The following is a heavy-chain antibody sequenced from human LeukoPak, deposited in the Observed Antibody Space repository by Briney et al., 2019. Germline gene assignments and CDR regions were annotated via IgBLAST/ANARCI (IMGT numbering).Heavy chain of an antibody. CDR1: GYTFTNYG. CDR3: ARGEANCSGGRCPLNWFDP. CDR2: ISAYNGNT. J-gene: IGHJ5*02. V-gene: IGHV1-18*01. Sequence: ASVKVSCKASGYTFTNYGITWVRQAPGQGLEWMGWISAYNGNTNYAQKLQGRVTMTIDKTTSTAYMELRSLRSDDTAVYYCARGEANCSGGRCPLNWFDPWGQGTPVTVSS. D-gene: IGHD2-15*01.